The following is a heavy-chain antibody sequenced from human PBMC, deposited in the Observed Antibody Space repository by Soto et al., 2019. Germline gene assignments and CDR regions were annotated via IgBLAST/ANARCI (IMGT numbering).Heavy chain of an antibody. V-gene: IGHV4-39*01. CDR1: GGSIRSSSYY. D-gene: IGHD2-2*01. Sequence: QLQLQESGPGLVKPSETLSLTCTGSGGSIRSSSYYWAWIRQPPGKGLEWIGSIYYSGSTYNNPSLKSRVTISVDTSKNQFSLKVSSVTAADTAVYYGARQYQPDRGFYYYAMEVWGQGTTVSVSS. J-gene: IGHJ6*02. CDR3: ARQYQPDRGFYYYAMEV. CDR2: IYYSGST.